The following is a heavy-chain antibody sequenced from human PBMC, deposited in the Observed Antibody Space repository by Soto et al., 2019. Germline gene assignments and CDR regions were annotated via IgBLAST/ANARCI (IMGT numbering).Heavy chain of an antibody. Sequence: VQLLESGGGLVQPGGSLRLSCAASGFTFSTYAMSWVRQAPGKGLEWVAVISYDGSNKYYADSVKGRFTISRDNSKNTLYLQMNSLRAEDTAVYYCAKGGSNWGYWGQGTLVTVSS. CDR1: GFTFSTYA. J-gene: IGHJ4*02. CDR3: AKGGSNWGY. D-gene: IGHD7-27*01. CDR2: ISYDGSNK. V-gene: IGHV3-30*18.